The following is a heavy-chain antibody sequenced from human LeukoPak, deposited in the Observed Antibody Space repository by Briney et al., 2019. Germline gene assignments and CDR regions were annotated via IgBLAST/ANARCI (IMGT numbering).Heavy chain of an antibody. D-gene: IGHD6-19*01. Sequence: GGSLRLSCAASGFTFNRNAISWVRQAPGKGLEWVSTIGGSGDKTFYADSVKGRFTISRDNSKNMAHLQMHSLTGEDTALYYCVRRGDASSGWGDHDFWGQGALVTVSS. CDR2: IGGSGDKT. CDR3: VRRGDASSGWGDHDF. J-gene: IGHJ4*02. CDR1: GFTFNRNA. V-gene: IGHV3-23*01.